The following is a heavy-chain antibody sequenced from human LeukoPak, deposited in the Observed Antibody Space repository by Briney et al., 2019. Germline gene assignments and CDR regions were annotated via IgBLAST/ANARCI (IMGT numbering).Heavy chain of an antibody. J-gene: IGHJ4*02. D-gene: IGHD3-22*01. CDR3: AKGPTYDSLPYYFDY. V-gene: IGHV3-64D*09. CDR1: GFTFSNYW. Sequence: PGGSLRLSWAASGFTFSNYWMSWVRQAAGKGLEFVSGISSNCGSTYYADSLKGRFTVSRDNSNNTLYLQMSSLRAEDTAIYYCAKGPTYDSLPYYFDYWGQGTLVTASS. CDR2: ISSNCGST.